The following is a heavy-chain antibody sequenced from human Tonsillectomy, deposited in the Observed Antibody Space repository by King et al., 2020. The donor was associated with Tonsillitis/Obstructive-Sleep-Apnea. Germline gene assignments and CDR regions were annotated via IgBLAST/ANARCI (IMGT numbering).Heavy chain of an antibody. CDR1: GFSFSKHG. D-gene: IGHD3-3*01. V-gene: IGHV3-30*18. Sequence: VRLVESGGGVVQPGRSLRLSCAASGFSFSKHGMHWVRQAPGKGLEWVAGISDDGSNKFYGDSVKGRFTISRDNSKNTLSLQMNILRVEDTAVFYCVKDLGRITIFALDFWGKGTTVTVSS. CDR3: VKDLGRITIFALDF. J-gene: IGHJ6*04. CDR2: ISDDGSNK.